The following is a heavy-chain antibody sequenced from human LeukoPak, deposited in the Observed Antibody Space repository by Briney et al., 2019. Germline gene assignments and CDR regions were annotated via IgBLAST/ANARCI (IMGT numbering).Heavy chain of an antibody. J-gene: IGHJ4*02. V-gene: IGHV4-59*08. CDR2: IYYSGST. CDR3: ARGARAGYNLEPFDY. D-gene: IGHD5-24*01. CDR1: GGSMSSYY. Sequence: SETLSLTCTVSGGSMSSYYWSWIRQPPGKGQEWIGYIYYSGSTKYNPSLKSRVTISVDTSKNQFSLKLGSVTAADTAVYYCARGARAGYNLEPFDYWGQGTLVTVSS.